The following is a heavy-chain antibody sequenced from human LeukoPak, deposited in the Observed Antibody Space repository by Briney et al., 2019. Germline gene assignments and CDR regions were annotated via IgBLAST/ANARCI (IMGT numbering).Heavy chain of an antibody. J-gene: IGHJ4*02. CDR3: ARDRDGGSGAFDY. Sequence: AGGSLRLSCAASGFTFSSYSMNWVRQAPGKGLEWVSSISSSSSYIYYADSVKGRFTISRDNAKNSLYLQMNSLRAEDTAVYYCARDRDGGSGAFDYWGQGTLDTVSS. CDR2: ISSSSSYI. V-gene: IGHV3-21*01. CDR1: GFTFSSYS. D-gene: IGHD1-26*01.